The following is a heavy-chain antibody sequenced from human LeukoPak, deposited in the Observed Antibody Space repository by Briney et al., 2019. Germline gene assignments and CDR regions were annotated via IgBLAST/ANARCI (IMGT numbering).Heavy chain of an antibody. Sequence: GGSLRLSCAASGFTFSSYWMSWVRQAPGKGLEWVANIKQDGSEKYYVDSVKGRFTISRDNAKNSLYLQMNSLGAEDTAVYYCAKDFVGTTPDAFDIWGQGTMVTVSS. CDR1: GFTFSSYW. CDR3: AKDFVGTTPDAFDI. CDR2: IKQDGSEK. V-gene: IGHV3-7*01. J-gene: IGHJ3*02. D-gene: IGHD1-26*01.